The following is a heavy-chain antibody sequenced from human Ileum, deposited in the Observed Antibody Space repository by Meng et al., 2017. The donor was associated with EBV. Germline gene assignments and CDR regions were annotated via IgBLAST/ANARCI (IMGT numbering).Heavy chain of an antibody. CDR3: ARDFGPHQLWY. D-gene: IGHD3-16*01. CDR2: IYHSGST. CDR1: GGSISSSNW. J-gene: IGHJ4*02. Sequence: GPRQESGPGLGQPSGTPSTLFAVSGGSISSSNWWSWVRQPPGKGLEWIGEIYHSGSTNYNPSLKSRVTISVDKSKNQFSLKLSSVTAADTAVYYCARDFGPHQLWYWGQGTLVTVSS. V-gene: IGHV4-4*02.